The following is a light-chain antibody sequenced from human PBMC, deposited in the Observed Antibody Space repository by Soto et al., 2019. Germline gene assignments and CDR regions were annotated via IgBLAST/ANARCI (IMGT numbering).Light chain of an antibody. CDR2: GAS. J-gene: IGKJ2*01. CDR3: QQYGGAPYT. CDR1: QTVISDY. Sequence: EIVLTQSPGTLSLSPGERATLPCRVSQTVISDYLAWYQHKPGQSPRLLIYGASHRATGVPDRFTGSGSGTDFTLTISRLEPEDFAVYYCQQYGGAPYTFGQGTKLEIK. V-gene: IGKV3-20*01.